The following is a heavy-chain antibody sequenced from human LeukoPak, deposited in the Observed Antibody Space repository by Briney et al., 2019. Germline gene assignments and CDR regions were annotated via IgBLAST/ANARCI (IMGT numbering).Heavy chain of an antibody. J-gene: IGHJ3*01. Sequence: GESLKISCKGSGYSFTSYWIGWVRQKPGKGLEWMGIIFPGDSDTRYSPSFQGQVTTSADKSISTAYLQWSSLKASDTAMYYCARHKAERGSSGYDWGAFDVWGQGTMVTVSS. CDR3: ARHKAERGSSGYDWGAFDV. CDR2: IFPGDSDT. CDR1: GYSFTSYW. V-gene: IGHV5-51*01. D-gene: IGHD5-12*01.